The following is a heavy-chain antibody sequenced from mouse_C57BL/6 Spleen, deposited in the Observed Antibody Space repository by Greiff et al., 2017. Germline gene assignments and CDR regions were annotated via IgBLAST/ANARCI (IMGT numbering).Heavy chain of an antibody. CDR3: ASSYYAMDY. V-gene: IGHV5-17*01. CDR1: GFTFSDYG. J-gene: IGHJ4*01. Sequence: EVKLVESGGGLVKPGGSLKLSCAAPGFTFSDYGMHWVRQAPEKGLEWVAYISSGSSTIYYADTVKGRFPISRDNAKNTLFLQMTSLRSEDKARYYCASSYYAMDYWGQGTSVIVSS. CDR2: ISSGSSTI.